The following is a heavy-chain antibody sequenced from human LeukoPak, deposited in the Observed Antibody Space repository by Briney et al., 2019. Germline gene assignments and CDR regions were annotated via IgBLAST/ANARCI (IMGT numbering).Heavy chain of an antibody. CDR2: ISSDGREE. CDR1: GFTFSIYG. D-gene: IGHD1-14*01. Sequence: QPGRSLRLSCAASGFTFSIYGMHWVRQAPGKGLEWVAVISSDGREEDYADSVRGRFTISRDNSRDTLYLQMSSLRPGDAAVYYCRAATKNRGYYFDYWGQGTLVTVSS. J-gene: IGHJ4*02. CDR3: RAATKNRGYYFDY. V-gene: IGHV3-30*03.